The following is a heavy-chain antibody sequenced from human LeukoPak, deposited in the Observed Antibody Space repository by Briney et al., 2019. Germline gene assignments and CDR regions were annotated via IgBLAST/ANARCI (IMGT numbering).Heavy chain of an antibody. CDR3: AKGIRVLYYFDY. CDR2: ISGSGGGST. CDR1: GFNFNNYG. D-gene: IGHD3-10*01. V-gene: IGHV3-23*01. J-gene: IGHJ4*02. Sequence: GGSLRLSCAASGFNFNNYGMSWVRQAPGKGLEWVSGISGSGGGSTYYADSVKGRFTISRDNAKNSLYLQMNSLRAEDTAVYYCAKGIRVLYYFDYWGQGTLVTVSS.